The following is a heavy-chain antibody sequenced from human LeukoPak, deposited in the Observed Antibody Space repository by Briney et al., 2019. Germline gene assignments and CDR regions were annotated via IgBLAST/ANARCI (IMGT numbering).Heavy chain of an antibody. CDR2: IKPDGSEK. Sequence: GGSLRLSCAASGFTFNDYWMSWVRQAPGKGLEWVANIKPDGSEKYYVDSVKGRFTISRDNARNSLYLQMNSLRAEDTAVYYCASRGRPDYWGQGTLVTVSS. CDR1: GFTFNDYW. V-gene: IGHV3-7*01. D-gene: IGHD6-6*01. CDR3: ASRGRPDY. J-gene: IGHJ4*02.